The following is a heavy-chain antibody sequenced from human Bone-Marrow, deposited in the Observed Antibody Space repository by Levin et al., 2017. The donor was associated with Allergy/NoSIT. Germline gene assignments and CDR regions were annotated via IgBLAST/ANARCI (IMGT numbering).Heavy chain of an antibody. CDR3: ARQSRTYDSYAFDL. J-gene: IGHJ3*01. CDR2: ISGANKFI. D-gene: IGHD1-1*01. CDR1: GFIFNTYT. Sequence: PGGSLRLSCAASGFIFNTYTMNWVRQAPGKGLEWVASISGANKFIHYGDSVKGRFTVSRDNAKNPVFLQMNSLGAEDTAVYYCARQSRTYDSYAFDLWGQGTMVTVSS. V-gene: IGHV3-21*01.